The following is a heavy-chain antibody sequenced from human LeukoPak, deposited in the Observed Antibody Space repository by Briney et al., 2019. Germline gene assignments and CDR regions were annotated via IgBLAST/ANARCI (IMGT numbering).Heavy chain of an antibody. CDR2: MNPNSGNA. D-gene: IGHD3-10*01. CDR1: GYTFTSYD. V-gene: IGHV1-8*01. Sequence: GASVKVSCKASGYTFTSYDINWVRQATGQGLEWMGWMNPNSGNAGYAQKFQGRVTMTRNTSISTAYMELSSLRSEDTAVYYCARGGRVRGYEGYFDLWGRGTLVTVSS. CDR3: ARGGRVRGYEGYFDL. J-gene: IGHJ2*01.